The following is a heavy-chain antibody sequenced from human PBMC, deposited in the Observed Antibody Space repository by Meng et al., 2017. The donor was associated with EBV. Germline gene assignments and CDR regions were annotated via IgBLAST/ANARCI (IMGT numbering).Heavy chain of an antibody. CDR1: GFTFSSYA. J-gene: IGHJ4*02. Sequence: EXQLVEXXXGLVQPGXSLRLSCAASGFTFSSYAMSWVRQAPGKGLEWVSAISGSGGSTYYADSVKGRFTISRDNSKNTLYLQMNSLRAEDTAVYYCAKDRPSVGEVDYWGQGTLVTVSS. CDR3: AKDRPSVGEVDY. D-gene: IGHD1-26*01. V-gene: IGHV3-23*04. CDR2: ISGSGGST.